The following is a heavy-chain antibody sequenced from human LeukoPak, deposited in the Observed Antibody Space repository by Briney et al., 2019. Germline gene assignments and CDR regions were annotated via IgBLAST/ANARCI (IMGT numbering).Heavy chain of an antibody. CDR2: INPSGGST. CDR1: GYTFTSYY. CDR3: ARDRPGAAPAFDI. D-gene: IGHD1-26*01. Sequence: ASVEVSCKASGYTFTSYYMHWVRQAPGQGLEWMGIINPSGGSTSYAQKFQGRVTMTRDTPTSTVYMELSSLRSEDTAVYYCARDRPGAAPAFDIWGQGTMVTVSS. V-gene: IGHV1-46*01. J-gene: IGHJ3*02.